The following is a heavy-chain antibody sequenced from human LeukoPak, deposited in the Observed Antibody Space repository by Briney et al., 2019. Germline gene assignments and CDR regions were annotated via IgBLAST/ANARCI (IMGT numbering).Heavy chain of an antibody. J-gene: IGHJ4*02. CDR1: GGSISSGDYY. CDR2: IYYSGST. D-gene: IGHD3-10*01. V-gene: IGHV4-30-4*08. Sequence: SQTLSLTCTVSGGSISSGDYYWSWIRLPPGKGLEWIGYIYYSGSTYYNPSLKSRVTISVDTSKNQFSLKLSSVTAADTAVYYCARAISSFYYGSGSYGPYFDYWGQGTLVTVSS. CDR3: ARAISSFYYGSGSYGPYFDY.